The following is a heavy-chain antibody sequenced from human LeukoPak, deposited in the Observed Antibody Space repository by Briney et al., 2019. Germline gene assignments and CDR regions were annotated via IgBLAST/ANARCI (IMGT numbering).Heavy chain of an antibody. D-gene: IGHD4-11*01. CDR3: ARDRVRYSNYYFDY. Sequence: TSQTLSLTCTVSGGSISSGDYYWSWIRQPPGKGLEWIGYIYSSGSTYYNPSLKSRVTMSIDTSNNQFSLKLSSVTAADTAVYYCARDRVRYSNYYFDYWGQGTLVTVPS. CDR2: IYSSGST. J-gene: IGHJ4*02. V-gene: IGHV4-30-4*08. CDR1: GGSISSGDYY.